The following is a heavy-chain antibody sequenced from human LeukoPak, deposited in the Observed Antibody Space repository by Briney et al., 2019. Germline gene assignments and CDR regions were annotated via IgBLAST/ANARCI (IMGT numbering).Heavy chain of an antibody. CDR3: ARRKLLWFGESLYYFDY. J-gene: IGHJ4*02. CDR2: ISGSGVST. D-gene: IGHD3-10*01. Sequence: PPGGSLRLSCAASGFTFSSHGMSWVRQAPGKGLEWVSAISGSGVSTYYADSVKGRFTISRDNAKNSLYLQMNSLRAEDTAVYYCARRKLLWFGESLYYFDYWGQGTLVTVSS. CDR1: GFTFSSHG. V-gene: IGHV3-23*01.